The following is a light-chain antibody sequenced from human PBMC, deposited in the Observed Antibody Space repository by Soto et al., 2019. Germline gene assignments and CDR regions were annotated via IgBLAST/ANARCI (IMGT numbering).Light chain of an antibody. CDR2: GAS. V-gene: IGKV3-20*01. J-gene: IGKJ1*01. CDR1: QSVSSSY. CDR3: QQYGSSPWT. Sequence: EIVLTQSPGTLSLSPGERATLSCRASQSVSSSYLAWYQQKPGQAPRLLIYGASSRATGIPDRFSGSGSGTDFTRTISRLEPEDLAVYYCQQYGSSPWTFGQGTKVEIK.